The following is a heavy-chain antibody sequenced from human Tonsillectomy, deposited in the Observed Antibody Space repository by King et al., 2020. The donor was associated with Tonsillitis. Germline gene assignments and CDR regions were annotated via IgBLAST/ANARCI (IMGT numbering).Heavy chain of an antibody. Sequence: VQLVESGGGVVQPGRFLRLSCAASGFTFSNYPMNWVRQAPGKGLEWVAIISYDGSNKYYADSVKGRFTISRDNSKNTLFLQMSSLRAEDTAVYYCARESLASEDSSTWYEPFDYWGQGTLVSVSS. CDR1: GFTFSNYP. CDR2: ISYDGSNK. D-gene: IGHD6-13*01. CDR3: ARESLASEDSSTWYEPFDY. V-gene: IGHV3-30*04. J-gene: IGHJ4*02.